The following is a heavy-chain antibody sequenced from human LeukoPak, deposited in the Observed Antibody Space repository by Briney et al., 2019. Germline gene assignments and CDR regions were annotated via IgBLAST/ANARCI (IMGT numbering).Heavy chain of an antibody. J-gene: IGHJ4*02. CDR2: IYYSGST. Sequence: SETLSLTCTVAGGSISSYYWSWIRQPPGKGLEWIGYIYYSGSTNYNPSLKSRVTISVDTSKNQFSLKLSSVTAADTAVYYCARVLIAAAGRPIDYWGQGTLVTVSS. V-gene: IGHV4-59*08. CDR1: GGSISSYY. CDR3: ARVLIAAAGRPIDY. D-gene: IGHD6-13*01.